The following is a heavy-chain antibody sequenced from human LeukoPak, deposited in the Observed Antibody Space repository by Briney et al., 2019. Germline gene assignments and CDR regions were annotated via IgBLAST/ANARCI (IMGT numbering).Heavy chain of an antibody. Sequence: PGGSLRLSCAASGFTFSDYYMSWIRQAPGKGLEWVSDISSTSIYTNYADSVKGRFTISRDNAKNSLYLQMNSLRAEDTAVYYCARDAGIAVAHNWFDPWGQGTLVTVSS. CDR3: ARDAGIAVAHNWFDP. J-gene: IGHJ5*02. CDR2: ISSTSIYT. D-gene: IGHD6-19*01. CDR1: GFTFSDYY. V-gene: IGHV3-11*06.